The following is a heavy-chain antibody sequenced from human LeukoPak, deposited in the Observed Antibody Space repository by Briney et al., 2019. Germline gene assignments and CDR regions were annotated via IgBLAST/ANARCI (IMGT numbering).Heavy chain of an antibody. CDR1: GGSLSSYY. CDR2: IYYGGST. Sequence: PETPSLTCTVSGGSLSSYYWSWIRQPPGKGLEWIGYIYYGGSTNYNPSLKSRVTISVDTSKNQFSLKLSSVTAADTAVYYCAREGLLPNGDAFDIWGQGTMVTVSS. V-gene: IGHV4-59*01. CDR3: AREGLLPNGDAFDI. D-gene: IGHD2-21*02. J-gene: IGHJ3*02.